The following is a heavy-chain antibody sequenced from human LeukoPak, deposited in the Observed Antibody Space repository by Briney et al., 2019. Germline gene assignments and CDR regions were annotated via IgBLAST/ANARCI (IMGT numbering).Heavy chain of an antibody. CDR1: GFTFSRYW. V-gene: IGHV3-74*01. CDR2: INGDGSST. Sequence: PGGSLRLSCAASGFTFSRYWMHWVRQAPGKGLVWVSRINGDGSSTTYADSVKGRFTISRDNAKNTLYLQMNSLRAEDTAVYYCARAYCSSTSCRLDYWGQGTLVTVSS. CDR3: ARAYCSSTSCRLDY. D-gene: IGHD2-2*01. J-gene: IGHJ4*02.